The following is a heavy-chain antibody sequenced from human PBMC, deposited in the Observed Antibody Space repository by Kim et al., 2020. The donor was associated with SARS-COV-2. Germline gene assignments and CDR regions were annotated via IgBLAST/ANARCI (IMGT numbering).Heavy chain of an antibody. CDR3: ASLSFSSSPFDY. J-gene: IGHJ4*02. D-gene: IGHD6-13*01. V-gene: IGHV3-30*03. CDR2: ISYDGSNK. Sequence: GGSRRLSCAASGFTFSSYGMHWVRQAPGKGLEWVAVISYDGSNKYYADSVKGRFTISRDNSKNTLYLQMNSLRAEDTAVYYCASLSFSSSPFDYWGQGT. CDR1: GFTFSSYG.